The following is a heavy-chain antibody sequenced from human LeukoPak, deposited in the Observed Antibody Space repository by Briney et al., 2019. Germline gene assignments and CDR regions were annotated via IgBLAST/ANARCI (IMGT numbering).Heavy chain of an antibody. D-gene: IGHD3-16*01. CDR3: ARDLGGGGIFDY. V-gene: IGHV3-21*01. Sequence: GGCLRLSCAASGFTFSSYSMNWVRQAPGKGLEWVSSISISSSYIYYADSVEGRFTNSRDNAKNSLYLKMNSLRAEDTAVYYCARDLGGGGIFDYWGQGTLVTVSS. J-gene: IGHJ4*02. CDR2: ISISSSYI. CDR1: GFTFSSYS.